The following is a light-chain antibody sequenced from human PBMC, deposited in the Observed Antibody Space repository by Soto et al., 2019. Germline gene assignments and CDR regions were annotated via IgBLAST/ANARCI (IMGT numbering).Light chain of an antibody. CDR1: SSDVGGYNY. J-gene: IGLJ2*01. CDR2: EVS. Sequence: QSALTQPPSASGSPGQSVTISCAGTSSDVGGYNYVSWYQQYPGKVPKLMIYEVSERPSGVPDRFSGSKSGNTAFLTVSGLQAEDEADYYCQSYDNSLTVVVFGGGTKVTVL. V-gene: IGLV2-8*01. CDR3: QSYDNSLTVVV.